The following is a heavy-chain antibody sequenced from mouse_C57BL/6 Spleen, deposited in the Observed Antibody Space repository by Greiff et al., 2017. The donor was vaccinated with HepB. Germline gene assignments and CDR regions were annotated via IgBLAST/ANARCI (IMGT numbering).Heavy chain of an antibody. J-gene: IGHJ3*01. V-gene: IGHV1-15*01. D-gene: IGHD2-1*01. CDR2: IDPETGGT. CDR3: TSSDGNCGFAY. CDR1: GYTFTDYE. Sequence: QVQLQQSGAELVRPGASVTLSCKASGYTFTDYEMHGVKQTPVHGLEWIGAIDPETGGTAYNQKFKGKAILTADKSSSTAYMELRVLASKDSTVYYCTSSDGNCGFAYWGQGTLVTVSA.